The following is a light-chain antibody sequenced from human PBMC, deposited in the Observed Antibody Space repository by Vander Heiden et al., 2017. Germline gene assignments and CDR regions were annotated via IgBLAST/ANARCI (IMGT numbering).Light chain of an antibody. CDR2: AAS. CDR3: QQGYSAPPMYS. V-gene: IGKV1-39*01. CDR1: QSISKY. J-gene: IGKJ2*03. Sequence: DIQMTQSPSSLSASVGDRVSITCRASQSISKYLNWYQQKPEKAPKLLVYAASTLQSGVPSRFSDSGSGTDFTLTISSLQPADFATYYCQQGYSAPPMYSFGPGTKLEIK.